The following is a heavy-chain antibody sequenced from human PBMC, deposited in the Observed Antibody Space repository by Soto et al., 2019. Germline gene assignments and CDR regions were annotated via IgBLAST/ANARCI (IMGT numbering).Heavy chain of an antibody. CDR3: ARVGHPAVAGSGWFDP. Sequence: ASVKVSCKASGYTFTSYGISWVRQAPGQGLEWMGWISAYNGNTNYAQKLQGRVTMTTDTSTSTAYMELRSLRSDDTAVYYCARVGHPAVAGSGWFDPWGQGTLVTVSS. D-gene: IGHD6-19*01. CDR2: ISAYNGNT. J-gene: IGHJ5*02. V-gene: IGHV1-18*04. CDR1: GYTFTSYG.